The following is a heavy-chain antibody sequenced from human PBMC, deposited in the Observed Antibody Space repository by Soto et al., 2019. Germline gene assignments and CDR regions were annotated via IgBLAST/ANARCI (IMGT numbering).Heavy chain of an antibody. V-gene: IGHV3-30-3*01. CDR1: GFTFSTHA. Sequence: QVQLVESGGGVVQPGRSLRLSCAAPGFTFSTHAMHWVRQAPGKGLECVAIFSFDGSNKYYVDSVKGRFTISRDNSKNTLYLQMSGLTPEDTAVYYCARDQTGITTTGGGRIDHWGQGTLVTVSS. CDR2: FSFDGSNK. CDR3: ARDQTGITTTGGGRIDH. J-gene: IGHJ4*02. D-gene: IGHD1-20*01.